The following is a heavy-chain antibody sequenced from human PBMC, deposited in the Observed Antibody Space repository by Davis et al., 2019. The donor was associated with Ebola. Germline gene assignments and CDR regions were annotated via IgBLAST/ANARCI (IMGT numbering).Heavy chain of an antibody. CDR1: GGSISSYY. Sequence: GSLRLSCTVSGGSISSYYWSWIRQPPGKGLEWIGYIYYRGSTNYNPSLRSRVTISVDTSKNQFSLKLSSVTAADTAVYYCARHVSVTYANWFDPWGQGTLVTVSS. V-gene: IGHV4-59*08. CDR3: ARHVSVTYANWFDP. CDR2: IYYRGST. D-gene: IGHD4-17*01. J-gene: IGHJ5*02.